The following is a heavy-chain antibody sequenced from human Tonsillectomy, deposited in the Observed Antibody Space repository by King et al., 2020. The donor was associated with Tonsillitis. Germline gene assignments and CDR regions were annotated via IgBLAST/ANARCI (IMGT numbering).Heavy chain of an antibody. CDR1: GFTFSSYS. CDR2: ISSSSSTI. V-gene: IGHV3-48*01. D-gene: IGHD4-17*01. CDR3: ARGDYGDNWYFHL. Sequence: EEQLVQSGGGLVQPGGSLRLSCAASGFTFSSYSMNWVRQAPGKGLEWVSYISSSSSTIYYADSVKGRFTISRDNAKNSLYLQMNSLRAEDTALYYCARGDYGDNWYFHLWGRGTLVTVSS. J-gene: IGHJ2*01.